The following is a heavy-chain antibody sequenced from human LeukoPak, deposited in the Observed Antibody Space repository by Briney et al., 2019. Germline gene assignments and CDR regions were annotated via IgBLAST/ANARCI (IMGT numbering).Heavy chain of an antibody. CDR1: GGSFSGYY. CDR3: ARGQGTVTTH. V-gene: IGHV4-34*01. J-gene: IGHJ4*02. Sequence: PSETLSLTCAVSGGSFSGYYWTWIRQPPGKGLEWIGETNHSGSANYNPSLKSRVTISLDTSKNQFSLNLSSVTAADTAVYYCARGQGTVTTHWGQGTLVTVSS. CDR2: TNHSGSA. D-gene: IGHD4-17*01.